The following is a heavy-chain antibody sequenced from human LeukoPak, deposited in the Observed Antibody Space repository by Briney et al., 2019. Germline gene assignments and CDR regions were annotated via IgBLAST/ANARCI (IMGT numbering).Heavy chain of an antibody. D-gene: IGHD2-15*01. CDR3: ARDGVNCSGGSCYSGWFDP. V-gene: IGHV4-59*01. CDR1: GGSISSYY. Sequence: SETLSLTCTVSGGSISSYYWSWIRQPPGKGLEWIGYIYYSGSTNYNPSLKSRVTISVDTSKNQFSLKLSSVTAADTAVYYCARDGVNCSGGSCYSGWFDPWGQGTLVTVSS. J-gene: IGHJ5*02. CDR2: IYYSGST.